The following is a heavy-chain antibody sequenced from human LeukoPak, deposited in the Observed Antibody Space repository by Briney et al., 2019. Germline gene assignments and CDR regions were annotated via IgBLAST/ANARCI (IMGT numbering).Heavy chain of an antibody. J-gene: IGHJ4*02. CDR3: ATGVTASH. CDR1: GFTFSSYG. V-gene: IGHV3-7*01. CDR2: IKEDGSEI. Sequence: GGSLRLSCAASGFTFSSYGMNWVRQAPGKGLEWVANIKEDGSEIHYADSVKGRFTISRDNTKNSLYLQMNSLRVEDTAVYYCATGVTASHWGPGTLVTVSS. D-gene: IGHD2-21*02.